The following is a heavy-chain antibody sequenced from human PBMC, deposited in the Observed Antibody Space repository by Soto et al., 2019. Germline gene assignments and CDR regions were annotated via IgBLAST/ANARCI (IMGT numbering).Heavy chain of an antibody. J-gene: IGHJ6*04. Sequence: PGGSLRLSCAASGFTFSSYGMHWVRQAPGKGQEWVAVISYDGSNKYYADSVKGRFTISRDNSKNTLYLQMNSLRAEDTAVYYCASESGLDMVVVPPAPFMNVCGKGTTVTVSS. CDR2: ISYDGSNK. D-gene: IGHD2-2*01. CDR3: ASESGLDMVVVPPAPFMNV. CDR1: GFTFSSYG. V-gene: IGHV3-30*03.